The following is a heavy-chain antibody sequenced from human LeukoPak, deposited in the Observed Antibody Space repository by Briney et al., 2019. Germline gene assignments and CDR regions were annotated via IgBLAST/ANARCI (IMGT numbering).Heavy chain of an antibody. Sequence: ASVKVSCKASGYTFTSYGISWVRQAPGQGLEWMGWISAYNGNTNYVQKLQGRVTMTTDTSTSTAYMELRSLRSDDTAVYYCAREGCSGGSCYWANFNYWGQGTLVTVSS. V-gene: IGHV1-18*04. CDR1: GYTFTSYG. CDR3: AREGCSGGSCYWANFNY. J-gene: IGHJ4*02. D-gene: IGHD2-15*01. CDR2: ISAYNGNT.